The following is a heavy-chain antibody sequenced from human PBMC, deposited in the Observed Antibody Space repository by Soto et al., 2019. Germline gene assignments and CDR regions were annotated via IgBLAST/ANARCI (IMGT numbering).Heavy chain of an antibody. D-gene: IGHD3-10*01. CDR3: ARSGSYDAFDI. CDR1: GGSISSGGYY. CDR2: IYYSGST. Sequence: QVQLQESGPGLVKPSQTLSLTCTVSGGSISSGGYYWSWIRQHPGKGLEWIGDIYYSGSTYYNPSLKSRVIISVDTSKNQFSLKLSSVTAADTAVYYCARSGSYDAFDIWGQGTMGTVSS. V-gene: IGHV4-31*03. J-gene: IGHJ3*02.